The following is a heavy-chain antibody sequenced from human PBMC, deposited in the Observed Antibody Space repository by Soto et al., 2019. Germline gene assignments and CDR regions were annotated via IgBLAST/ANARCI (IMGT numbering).Heavy chain of an antibody. CDR1: GGSISSSSYY. CDR2: IYYSGST. J-gene: IGHJ4*02. CDR3: ARQVGEYYYDSSGYYHFDY. D-gene: IGHD3-22*01. V-gene: IGHV4-39*01. Sequence: PSETLSLTCTVSGGSISSSSYYWGWIRQPPGKGLEWIGSIYYSGSTYYNPSLKSRVTISVDTSKNQFSLKLSSVTAADTAVYYCARQVGEYYYDSSGYYHFDYWGQGTLVTVSS.